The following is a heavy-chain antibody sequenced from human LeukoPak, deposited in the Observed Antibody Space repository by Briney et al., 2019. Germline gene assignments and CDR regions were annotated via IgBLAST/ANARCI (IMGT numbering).Heavy chain of an antibody. CDR2: IYYSGST. D-gene: IGHD3-3*01. Sequence: TSETLSLTCTVSGGSISSSSYYWGWIRQPPGKGLEWIGSIYYSGSTYYNPSLKSRVTISVDTSKNQFSLKLSSVTAADTAVYYCARDVQYYDFWSGYYGPSYYYYMDVWGKGTTVTVSS. V-gene: IGHV4-39*07. J-gene: IGHJ6*03. CDR3: ARDVQYYDFWSGYYGPSYYYYMDV. CDR1: GGSISSSSYY.